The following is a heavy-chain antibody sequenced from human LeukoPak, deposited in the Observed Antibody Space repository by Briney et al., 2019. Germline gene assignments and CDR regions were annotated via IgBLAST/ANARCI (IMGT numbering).Heavy chain of an antibody. Sequence: ASVKVSCKASGYTFTSYGISWVRQAPGQGLEWMGWISAYNGNTNYAQKLQGRVTMTTDTSTSTAYMELRSLRSDDTAMYYCARDHLNYYDSSGYPGGYWGQGTLVTVSS. CDR3: ARDHLNYYDSSGYPGGY. V-gene: IGHV1-18*01. CDR2: ISAYNGNT. D-gene: IGHD3-22*01. CDR1: GYTFTSYG. J-gene: IGHJ4*02.